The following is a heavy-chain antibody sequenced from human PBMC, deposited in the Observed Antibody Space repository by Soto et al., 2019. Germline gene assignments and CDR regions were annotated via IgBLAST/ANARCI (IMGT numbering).Heavy chain of an antibody. J-gene: IGHJ4*02. Sequence: QVQLVQSGAEVKKPGASVKVSCKASGYTFTGYYMHWVRQAPGQGLEWMGWINPNRGGTNYAQKFQGWVTMTRDTSISTAYMELSRLRSDDTAVYYCARAHLYCSSTSCYGEGFDYWGQGTLVTVSS. CDR3: ARAHLYCSSTSCYGEGFDY. CDR2: INPNRGGT. CDR1: GYTFTGYY. D-gene: IGHD2-2*01. V-gene: IGHV1-2*04.